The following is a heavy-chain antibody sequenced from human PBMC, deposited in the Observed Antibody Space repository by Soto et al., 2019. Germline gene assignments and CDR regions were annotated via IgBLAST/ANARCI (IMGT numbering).Heavy chain of an antibody. Sequence: GGSLRLSCAASGFTVSSNYMSWVRQAPGKGLEWVSVIYSGGATYYADSVKGRFTISRDNSKNTLYLQMNSLRAEDTAVYYCARGAYGDYEDYFDYWGQGTLVTVSS. CDR2: IYSGGAT. J-gene: IGHJ4*02. V-gene: IGHV3-66*01. CDR3: ARGAYGDYEDYFDY. CDR1: GFTVSSNY. D-gene: IGHD4-17*01.